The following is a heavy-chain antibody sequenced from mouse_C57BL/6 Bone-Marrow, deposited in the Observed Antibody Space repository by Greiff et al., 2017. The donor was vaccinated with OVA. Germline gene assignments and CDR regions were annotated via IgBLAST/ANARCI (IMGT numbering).Heavy chain of an antibody. D-gene: IGHD2-4*01. CDR2: INSDGGST. J-gene: IGHJ1*03. Sequence: EVQWVGSGGGLVQPGESLKLSCESNEYEFPSHDMSWVRKTPEKRLELVAAINSDGGSTYYPDTMERRFIISRDNTKKTLYLQMSSLRSEDTALYYCARGGGDYAGDWYFDVWGTGTTVTVSS. CDR1: EYEFPSHD. V-gene: IGHV5-2*01. CDR3: ARGGGDYAGDWYFDV.